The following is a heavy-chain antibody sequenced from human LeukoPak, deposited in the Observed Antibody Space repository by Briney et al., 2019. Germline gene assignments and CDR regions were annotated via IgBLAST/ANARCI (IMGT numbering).Heavy chain of an antibody. V-gene: IGHV4-34*01. J-gene: IGHJ4*02. D-gene: IGHD6-19*01. CDR2: INHTGST. CDR3: ARPVSGSSGGYYNY. CDR1: GGSFSGYY. Sequence: SETLSLTCAVYGGSFSGYYWSWMRQPPGKGLEWIGEINHTGSTNYNPSLKSLVTISVDTSKNQFSLKLSSVTAADTAVYYCARPVSGSSGGYYNYWGQGTLVTVSS.